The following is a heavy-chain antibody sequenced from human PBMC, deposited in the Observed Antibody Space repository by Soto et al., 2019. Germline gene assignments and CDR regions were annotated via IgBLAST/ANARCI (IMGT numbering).Heavy chain of an antibody. CDR3: ARAGSYRFDY. D-gene: IGHD3-10*01. Sequence: GGFLRVSCAASGFTFSGYWMHWVRQAPGKGLAWVSRINPDGRSISDADSVKGRFTISRDNAKNTLYLQMNSLTTEDTAVYYCARAGSYRFDYWGHGTLVTVSS. V-gene: IGHV3-74*01. CDR1: GFTFSGYW. CDR2: INPDGRSI. J-gene: IGHJ4*01.